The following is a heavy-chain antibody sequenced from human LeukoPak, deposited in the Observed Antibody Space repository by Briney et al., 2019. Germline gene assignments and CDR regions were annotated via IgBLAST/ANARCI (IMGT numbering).Heavy chain of an antibody. V-gene: IGHV3-23*01. D-gene: IGHD3-3*01. CDR1: GFTFSSYA. Sequence: GGSLRLSCAASGFTFSSYAMSWVRQAPGKGLEWVSAISGSGGSTYYADSVKGRSTISRDNSKNTLYLQMNSLRAEDTAVYYCAKGTAPPLRFFGFDYWGQGTLVTVSS. J-gene: IGHJ4*02. CDR2: ISGSGGST. CDR3: AKGTAPPLRFFGFDY.